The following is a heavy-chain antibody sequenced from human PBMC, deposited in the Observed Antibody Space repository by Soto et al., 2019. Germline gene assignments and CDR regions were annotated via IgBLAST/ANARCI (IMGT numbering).Heavy chain of an antibody. D-gene: IGHD3-9*01. V-gene: IGHV3-33*03. J-gene: IGHJ6*04. CDR2: IWRDRSQK. Sequence: QCGRNLKISCTAYGHNFSSDAMHWVRQAPGKGLDWVAVIWRDRSQKLYGDSVRGRFDISRDNSKNTVFLHLADLRAEDTALYSCATVLTSLTTRYYGFDVWARGTSVTVSS. CDR3: ATVLTSLTTRYYGFDV. CDR1: GHNFSSDA.